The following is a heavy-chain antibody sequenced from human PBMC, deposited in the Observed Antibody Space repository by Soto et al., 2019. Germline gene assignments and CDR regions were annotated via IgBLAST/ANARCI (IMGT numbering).Heavy chain of an antibody. D-gene: IGHD2-2*01. CDR3: AKSYCSSTSCSRGYFDY. CDR2: ISGSGGST. V-gene: IGHV3-23*01. CDR1: GFTFSSYA. Sequence: VQLLESGGGLVQPGGSLRLSCAASGFTFSSYAMSWVRQAPGKGLEWVSGISGSGGSTYYADSVKGRFTISRDNSKNTLYLQMNSLRAEDTAVYYCAKSYCSSTSCSRGYFDYWGQGTLVTVSS. J-gene: IGHJ4*02.